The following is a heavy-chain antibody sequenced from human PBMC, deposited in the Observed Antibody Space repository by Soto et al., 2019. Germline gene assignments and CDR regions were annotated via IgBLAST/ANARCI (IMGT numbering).Heavy chain of an antibody. J-gene: IGHJ4*02. CDR2: ITVGSGYT. D-gene: IGHD2-15*01. Sequence: QVQLVQSGAEVKSPGTSVKVSCQNYGYTFTDYAIHWVRQAHAQRPEWMGWITVGSGYTRYSQKLQGRVTITRDTSADNVYMDLSSLGSEDTAVYCCTREESPSGGSCSSHWGQGTQVTVSS. CDR1: GYTFTDYA. CDR3: TREESPSGGSCSSH. V-gene: IGHV1-3*01.